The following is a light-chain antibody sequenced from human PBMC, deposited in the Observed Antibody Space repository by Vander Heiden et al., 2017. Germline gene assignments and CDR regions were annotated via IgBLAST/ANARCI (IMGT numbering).Light chain of an antibody. Sequence: IHMTQSPSSLSASVGDRVTITCRASQGISNDLAWYQKKLGKATNLLFYAASTLHSRVASRFSGSASGTDSTLTIKSLQDEDVANYYCQKYFTAQLTFGGGTKVEIK. J-gene: IGKJ4*01. V-gene: IGKV1-27*01. CDR3: QKYFTAQLT. CDR2: AAS. CDR1: QGISND.